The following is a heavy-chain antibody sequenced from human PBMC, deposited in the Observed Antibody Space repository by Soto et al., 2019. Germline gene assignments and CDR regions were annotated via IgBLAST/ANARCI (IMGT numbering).Heavy chain of an antibody. Sequence: QLQLQESGSGLVKPSQTLSLTCAVSGGYISSGGYSWSWLRQPPGKGLEWIGYIYHSGSTYYNPSLQSRVTISVDRSKNQCSLKLISVTAADTAVYSCARDRLGYGMDLWGQGTTVTVS. CDR2: IYHSGST. D-gene: IGHD3-16*01. CDR1: GGYISSGGYS. J-gene: IGHJ6*02. CDR3: ARDRLGYGMDL. V-gene: IGHV4-30-2*01.